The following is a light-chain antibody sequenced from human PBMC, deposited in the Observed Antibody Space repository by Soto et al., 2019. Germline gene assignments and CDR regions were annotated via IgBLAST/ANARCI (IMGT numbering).Light chain of an antibody. J-gene: IGKJ1*01. V-gene: IGKV1-33*01. Sequence: DIQMTQSPSSLSASVGDRVTISCQASQDISSYLNWYQQKSGKAPKLLIYDASNLATGVPSRFSGSGSGTDFTFTISSLQPEDIATYYCQQYDSLPRTFGQGTKVEIK. CDR3: QQYDSLPRT. CDR2: DAS. CDR1: QDISSY.